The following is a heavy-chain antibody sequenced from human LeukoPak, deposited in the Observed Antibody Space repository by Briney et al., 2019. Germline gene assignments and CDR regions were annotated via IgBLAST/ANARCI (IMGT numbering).Heavy chain of an antibody. Sequence: SETLSLTCTVSGGSISSSSYYWGWIRQPPGKGLEWIGSIYYSGSTYYNPSLKSRVTISVDTSKNQFSLKLSSVTAADTAVYYCARVSYYYDSSGYYRAVFDYWGQGTLVTVSS. CDR2: IYYSGST. CDR3: ARVSYYYDSSGYYRAVFDY. J-gene: IGHJ4*02. D-gene: IGHD3-22*01. V-gene: IGHV4-39*07. CDR1: GGSISSSSYY.